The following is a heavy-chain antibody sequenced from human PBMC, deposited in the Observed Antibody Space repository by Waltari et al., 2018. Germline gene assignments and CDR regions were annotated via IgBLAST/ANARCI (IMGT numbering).Heavy chain of an antibody. Sequence: QVQLQESGPGLVKPSETLSLTCTVPGGSLSSYSWRWLRQPAGKGLEWIGRIYTSGSTNYNPSLKSRVTMSVDTSKNQFSLKLSSVTAADTAVYYCARTTMNRRYGMDVWGQGTTVTVSS. J-gene: IGHJ6*02. D-gene: IGHD3-22*01. CDR2: IYTSGST. V-gene: IGHV4-4*07. CDR3: ARTTMNRRYGMDV. CDR1: GGSLSSYS.